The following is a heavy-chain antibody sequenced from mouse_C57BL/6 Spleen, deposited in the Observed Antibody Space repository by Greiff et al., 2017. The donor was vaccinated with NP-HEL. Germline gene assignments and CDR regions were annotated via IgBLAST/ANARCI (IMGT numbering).Heavy chain of an antibody. CDR1: GYTFTDYY. V-gene: IGHV1-26*01. CDR2: INPNNGGT. J-gene: IGHJ4*01. CDR3: AREPLLGRGVMSY. D-gene: IGHD4-1*01. Sequence: EVQLQQSGPELVKPGASVKISCKASGYTFTDYYMNWVKQSHGKSLEWIGDINPNNGGTSYNQKFKGKATLTVDKSSSTAYMELRSLTSEDSAVYYCAREPLLGRGVMSYWGQGTSVTVSS.